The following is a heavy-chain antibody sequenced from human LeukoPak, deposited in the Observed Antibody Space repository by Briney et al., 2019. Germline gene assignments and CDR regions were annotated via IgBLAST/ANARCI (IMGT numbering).Heavy chain of an antibody. D-gene: IGHD3-3*01. J-gene: IGHJ5*02. Sequence: ASVKVSCKASGYTFINYGISWVRQAPGQGLEWMGWISANSGNTKFAQKVQGRITMTTDTSTSTAYMELRGLRSDDTAIYYCARDRHYDASTVFDPWGQGTLVTVSS. CDR2: ISANSGNT. V-gene: IGHV1-18*01. CDR3: ARDRHYDASTVFDP. CDR1: GYTFINYG.